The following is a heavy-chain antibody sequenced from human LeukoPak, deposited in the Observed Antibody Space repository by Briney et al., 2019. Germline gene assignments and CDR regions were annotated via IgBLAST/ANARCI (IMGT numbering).Heavy chain of an antibody. V-gene: IGHV3-7*01. CDR1: GFIFNSHW. Sequence: GGSLRLSCAASGFIFNSHWMSWVRQAPGKGLEWVANINQDGSEKYYVDSVKGRFTISRDNAKISLYLQMNSLRAEDTAVYYCARDGVDAGIYFDFWGQGTLVTVSS. CDR2: INQDGSEK. D-gene: IGHD2-15*01. CDR3: ARDGVDAGIYFDF. J-gene: IGHJ4*02.